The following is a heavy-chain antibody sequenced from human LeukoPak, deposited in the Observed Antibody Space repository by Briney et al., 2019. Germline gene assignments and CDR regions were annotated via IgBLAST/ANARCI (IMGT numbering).Heavy chain of an antibody. D-gene: IGHD6-19*01. CDR3: ARRDFSGWNYYDY. CDR2: IYYRGST. J-gene: IGHJ4*02. V-gene: IGHV4-59*01. Sequence: SSETLSLTCTVSGGSMNSYDWSWIRQPPGKGLEWIGHIYYRGSTKYNPSLESRVTISVNTYKTQFSLKLSSVTAADTAVYYCARRDFSGWNYYDYWGQGTLVTVSA. CDR1: GGSMNSYD.